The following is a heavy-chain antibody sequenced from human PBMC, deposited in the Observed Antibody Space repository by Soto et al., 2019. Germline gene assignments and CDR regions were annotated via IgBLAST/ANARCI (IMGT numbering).Heavy chain of an antibody. CDR1: GGTFSSYT. V-gene: IGHV1-69*04. CDR2: IIPILGIA. CDR3: ARDSTEYLMVRGPRVWYFDY. D-gene: IGHD3-10*01. Sequence: GASVKVSCKASGGTFSSYTISWVRHAPGQGLEWMGRIIPILGIANYAQKFQGRVTITADKSTSTAYMELSSLRSEDTAVYYCARDSTEYLMVRGPRVWYFDYWGQGTLVTVSS. J-gene: IGHJ4*02.